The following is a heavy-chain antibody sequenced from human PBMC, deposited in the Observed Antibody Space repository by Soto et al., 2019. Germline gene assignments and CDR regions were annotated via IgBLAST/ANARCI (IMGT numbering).Heavy chain of an antibody. D-gene: IGHD2-15*01. CDR3: AREPSTATRTFDY. CDR2: IIPIFGTA. V-gene: IGHV1-69*13. J-gene: IGHJ4*02. Sequence: VASVKVSCKASGGTFSSYAISWVRQAPGQGLEWMGGIIPIFGTANYAQKFQGRVTITADESTSTAYMELSSLRSEDTAVYYCAREPSTATRTFDYWGQGTLVTVSS. CDR1: GGTFSSYA.